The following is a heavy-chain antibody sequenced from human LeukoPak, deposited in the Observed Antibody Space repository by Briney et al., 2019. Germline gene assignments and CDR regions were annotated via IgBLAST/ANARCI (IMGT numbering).Heavy chain of an antibody. J-gene: IGHJ4*02. D-gene: IGHD5-18*01. Sequence: PSETLSLTCTVSGGSISSYYWSWIRQPPGKGLEWIGYIYYSGSTNYNPSLKSRVTISPDTSKNQFSLKLSSVTAADTAVYYCARDGDSYGYAYWGQGTLVTVSS. CDR1: GGSISSYY. CDR3: ARDGDSYGYAY. V-gene: IGHV4-59*01. CDR2: IYYSGST.